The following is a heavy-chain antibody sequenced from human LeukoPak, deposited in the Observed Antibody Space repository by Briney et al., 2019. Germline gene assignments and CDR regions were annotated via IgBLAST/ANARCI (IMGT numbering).Heavy chain of an antibody. D-gene: IGHD3-22*01. Sequence: GGSLRLSCAASGFTFDDYAMHWVRQAPGKGLEWVSGISWNSGSIGYADSVKGRFTISRDNAKNSLYLQMNSLRAEDTAVYYCARDLVLEDYYDSSGSDYDYWGQGTLVTVSS. V-gene: IGHV3-9*01. CDR3: ARDLVLEDYYDSSGSDYDY. J-gene: IGHJ4*02. CDR1: GFTFDDYA. CDR2: ISWNSGSI.